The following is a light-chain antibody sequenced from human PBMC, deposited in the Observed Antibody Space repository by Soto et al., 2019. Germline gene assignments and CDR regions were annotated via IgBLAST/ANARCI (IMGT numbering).Light chain of an antibody. CDR2: GAS. Sequence: EIVLTQSPGTLSLSPGERATLSCRASQSVGSRFLAWYQQKPGQAPRLLIYGASNRATGIPDRFSGSGSGTDFTLTISSLEPEDFAVYYCQQGGSWPLTIGGGTKVEIK. J-gene: IGKJ4*01. V-gene: IGKV3-20*01. CDR1: QSVGSRF. CDR3: QQGGSWPLT.